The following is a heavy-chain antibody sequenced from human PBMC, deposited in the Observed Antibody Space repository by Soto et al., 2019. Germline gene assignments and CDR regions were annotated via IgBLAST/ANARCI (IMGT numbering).Heavy chain of an antibody. CDR1: GGSFSGYY. CDR3: ARGDDYDFWSGYSNFDY. J-gene: IGHJ4*02. Sequence: TSETLSLTCAVYGGSFSGYYWSWIRQPPGKGLEWIGEINHSGSTNYNPSLKSRVTISVDTSKNQLSLKLSSVTAADTAVYYCARGDDYDFWSGYSNFDYWGQGTLVTVSS. CDR2: INHSGST. V-gene: IGHV4-34*01. D-gene: IGHD3-3*01.